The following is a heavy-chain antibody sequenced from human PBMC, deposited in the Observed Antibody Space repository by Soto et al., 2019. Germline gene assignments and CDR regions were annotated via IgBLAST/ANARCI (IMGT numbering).Heavy chain of an antibody. CDR1: GGSISSSSYY. CDR3: AGIQLERRRVDY. CDR2: IYYSGST. J-gene: IGHJ4*02. Sequence: QLQLQESGPGLVKPSETLSLTCTVSGGSISSSSYYWGWIRQPPGKGLEWIGSIYYSGSTYYNPSLKSRVTIYVDTSKNQFSLKLSSVTAADTAVYYCAGIQLERRRVDYWGQGTLVTVSS. V-gene: IGHV4-39*01. D-gene: IGHD1-1*01.